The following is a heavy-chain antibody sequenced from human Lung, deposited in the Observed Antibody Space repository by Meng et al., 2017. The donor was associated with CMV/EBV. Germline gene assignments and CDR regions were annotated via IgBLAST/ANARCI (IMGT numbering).Heavy chain of an antibody. V-gene: IGHV1-18*01. CDR3: ARGGGVAAAGSTFDI. J-gene: IGHJ3*02. CDR2: ISADNGYT. D-gene: IGHD6-13*01. Sequence: ASXXVSXKASGYTFSSYGVNWVRQAPGQGLEWMGWISADNGYTTYVEKLQGRVTMTTDTSTSTAYMELRSLRSDDTAVYYCARGGGVAAAGSTFDIWGQGTMVTVSS. CDR1: GYTFSSYG.